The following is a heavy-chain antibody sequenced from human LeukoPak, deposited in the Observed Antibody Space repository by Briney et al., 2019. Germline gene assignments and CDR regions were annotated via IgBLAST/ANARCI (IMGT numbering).Heavy chain of an antibody. Sequence: PSETLSLTCDVSGDSISRGFSWGWIRLPPGRGLEWIGTVYNSGITYNNPSLKSRVAISIDTSKNRFSLTVNSVTAADTAVYYCARFDFVWGENGGDEYGMDAFDIWGQGTMVTVSS. V-gene: IGHV4-38-2*01. D-gene: IGHD3-16*01. J-gene: IGHJ3*02. CDR3: ARFDFVWGENGGDEYGMDAFDI. CDR1: GDSISRGFS. CDR2: VYNSGIT.